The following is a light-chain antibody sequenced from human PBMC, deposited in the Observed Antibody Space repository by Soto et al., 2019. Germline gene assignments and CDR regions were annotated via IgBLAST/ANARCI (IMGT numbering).Light chain of an antibody. J-gene: IGLJ2*01. CDR2: EVP. CDR1: NSDVGGYDF. V-gene: IGLV2-8*01. CDR3: SSYAVSNVL. Sequence: QSALTQPPSASGSPGQSVTISCAGSNSDVGGYDFVSWYQQHPGKAPKLMIYEVPQRPSGVPDRFSGSKSGNTASLTVSGLQAEDEAYYFCSSYAVSNVLFGGGTKLTVL.